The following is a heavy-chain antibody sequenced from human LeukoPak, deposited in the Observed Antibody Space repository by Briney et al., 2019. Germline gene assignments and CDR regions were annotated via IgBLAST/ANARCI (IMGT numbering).Heavy chain of an antibody. CDR2: INPNSGGT. CDR1: GYTFTGYY. J-gene: IGHJ4*02. Sequence: ASVKVSCKVSGYTFTGYYMHWVRQAPGQGLEWMGWINPNSGGTNYAQKFQGRVTMTRDTSISTAYMELSRLRSDDTAVYYCAREGVIVVAPLDYWGQGTLVTVSS. CDR3: AREGVIVVAPLDY. V-gene: IGHV1-2*02. D-gene: IGHD3-22*01.